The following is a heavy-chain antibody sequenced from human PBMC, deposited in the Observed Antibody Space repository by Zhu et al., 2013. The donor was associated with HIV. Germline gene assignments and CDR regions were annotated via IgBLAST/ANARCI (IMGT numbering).Heavy chain of an antibody. CDR1: GFTFGDYT. V-gene: IGHV3-49*03. J-gene: IGHJ4*02. Sequence: EVQLVESGGDLVQPGRSLSLSCTGSGFTFGDYTMSWFRQAPGKGLEWVGYIRTKDHGGAPEYAASVKGRFAISRDDSKNIAYLQMNSLKTEDTAVYFCTRDRRRLSSSWAVVDYYFDFWGQGTLVTVSS. CDR3: TRDRRRLSSSWAVVDYYFDF. CDR2: IRTKDHGGAP. D-gene: IGHD6-13*01.